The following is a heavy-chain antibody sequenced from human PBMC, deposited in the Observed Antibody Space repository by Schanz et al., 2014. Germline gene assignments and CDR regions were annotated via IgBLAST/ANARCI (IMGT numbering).Heavy chain of an antibody. V-gene: IGHV3-23*04. Sequence: AQLVESGGGLVKPGGSLRLSCAASGFTFSSYAMSWVRQAPGKGLEWVSTISASGGSTYYADSVKGRFTISRDNSKNILYLQMNSLRAEDTAVYYCAKARRKSNCSGGRCFHYSYYGMDVWGQGTTVTVSS. CDR1: GFTFSSYA. CDR2: ISASGGST. CDR3: AKARRKSNCSGGRCFHYSYYGMDV. J-gene: IGHJ6*02. D-gene: IGHD2-15*01.